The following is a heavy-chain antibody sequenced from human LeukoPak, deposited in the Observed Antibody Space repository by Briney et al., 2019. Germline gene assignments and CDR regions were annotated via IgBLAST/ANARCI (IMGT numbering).Heavy chain of an antibody. Sequence: KSGGSLRLSCAASGFTFDDYGMSWVRQAPGKGLEWVSSISSRSSYIYYADSVKGRFTISRDDAKNSLNLQMNSLRAEDTAVYYCARVLAAAGTLHFDHWGQGVLVSVSS. D-gene: IGHD6-13*01. CDR2: ISSRSSYI. CDR3: ARVLAAAGTLHFDH. CDR1: GFTFDDYG. J-gene: IGHJ4*02. V-gene: IGHV3-21*01.